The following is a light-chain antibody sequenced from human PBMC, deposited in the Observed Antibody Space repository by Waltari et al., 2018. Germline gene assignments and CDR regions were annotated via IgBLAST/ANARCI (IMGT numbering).Light chain of an antibody. Sequence: EIVLTQSPGTLSLSPGESATLSCRASQTVSSSYLAWYQQKPGQPPRLLIYGVSGRATGIPDRFSGSGSGTDFTLTISRLEPEDFAVYYCQQYGSSPLFTFGPGTKVDIK. J-gene: IGKJ3*01. CDR2: GVS. V-gene: IGKV3-20*01. CDR3: QQYGSSPLFT. CDR1: QTVSSSY.